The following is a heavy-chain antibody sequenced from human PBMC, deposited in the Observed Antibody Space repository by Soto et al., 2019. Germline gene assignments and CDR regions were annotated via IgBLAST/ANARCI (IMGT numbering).Heavy chain of an antibody. Sequence: QVHLVQSGAEVEKPGPSVKVSCKASGFTLSRYALHCVRQAPGPRLEYMGWINAGNGDTGHPQKFQGRVNMTRDIPPSTLYMALHSLTSEGAAVYYCARNDVGPPLPFELWGQGTVGGDSS. V-gene: IGHV1-3*01. CDR1: GFTLSRYA. J-gene: IGHJ3*01. CDR3: ARNDVGPPLPFEL. D-gene: IGHD1-26*01. CDR2: INAGNGDT.